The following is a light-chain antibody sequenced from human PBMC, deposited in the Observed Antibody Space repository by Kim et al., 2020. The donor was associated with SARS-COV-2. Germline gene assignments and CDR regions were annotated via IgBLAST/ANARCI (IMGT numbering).Light chain of an antibody. J-gene: IGLJ2*01. V-gene: IGLV2-8*01. CDR2: EVS. Sequence: GQSVTISCTGTSSAVGGYNYVSWYQQHPGKAPKLMIYEVSKRPSGVPDRFSGSKSGNTASLTVSGLQAEDEVDYYCSSYAGSNNLVFGGGTQLTVL. CDR1: SSAVGGYNY. CDR3: SSYAGSNNLV.